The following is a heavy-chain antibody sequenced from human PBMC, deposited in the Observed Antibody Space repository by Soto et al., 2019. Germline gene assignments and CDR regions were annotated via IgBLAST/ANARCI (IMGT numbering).Heavy chain of an antibody. CDR1: GYTFTKYY. V-gene: IGHV1-46*03. CDR3: TSHCNAPCSDWIDT. Sequence: ASVKVSCKSSGYTFTKYYIHWVRQTPGQGLEWMGVIDPSNGGTTYAESFQGRVTMTRDTSTSTVHMALTTLTSEDTAVYYCTSHCNAPCSDWIDTRAQRTPVPVS. J-gene: IGHJ5*01. CDR2: IDPSNGGT. D-gene: IGHD2-15*01.